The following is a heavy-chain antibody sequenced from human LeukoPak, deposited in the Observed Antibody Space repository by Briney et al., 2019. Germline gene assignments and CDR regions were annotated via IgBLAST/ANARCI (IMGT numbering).Heavy chain of an antibody. V-gene: IGHV4-34*01. D-gene: IGHD3-22*01. CDR1: GGSFSGYY. J-gene: IGHJ4*02. CDR2: INHSGST. CDR3: ARRDKYYYDSSGPFDY. Sequence: KPSETLSLTCAVYGGSFSGYYWSWIRQPPGKGLEWIGEINHSGSTNYNPSLKSRVTISVDTSKNQFSLKLSSVTAADTAVYYCARRDKYYYDSSGPFDYWGQGTLVTVSP.